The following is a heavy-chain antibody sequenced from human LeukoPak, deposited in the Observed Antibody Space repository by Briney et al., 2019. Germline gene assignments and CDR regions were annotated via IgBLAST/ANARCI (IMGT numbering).Heavy chain of an antibody. Sequence: ASVKVSCKASGDTFTGYYMHWVRQAPGQGLEWMGRINPNSGGTNYAQKFQGRVTMTRDTSISTAYMELSRLRSDDTAVYYCARVGGEQYYYDSSGYYPWGQGTLVTVSS. CDR3: ARVGGEQYYYDSSGYYP. D-gene: IGHD3-22*01. V-gene: IGHV1-2*06. CDR1: GDTFTGYY. J-gene: IGHJ5*02. CDR2: INPNSGGT.